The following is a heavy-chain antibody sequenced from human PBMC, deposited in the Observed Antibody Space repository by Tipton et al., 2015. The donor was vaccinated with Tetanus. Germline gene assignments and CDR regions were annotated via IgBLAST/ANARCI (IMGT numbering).Heavy chain of an antibody. V-gene: IGHV4-39*01. CDR3: ARHEPSSITGTFPPPPFDY. Sequence: TLSLTCTVSGGSISSSSYYWGWIRQPPGKGLEWIGSIYYSGSTYYNPSLKSRVTISVDTSKNQFSLKLSSVTAADTAVYYCARHEPSSITGTFPPPPFDYWGQGTLVTVSS. CDR1: GGSISSSSYY. D-gene: IGHD1-7*01. J-gene: IGHJ4*02. CDR2: IYYSGST.